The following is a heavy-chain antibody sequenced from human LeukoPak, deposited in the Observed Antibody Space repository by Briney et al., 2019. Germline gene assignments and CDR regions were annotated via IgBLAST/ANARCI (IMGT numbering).Heavy chain of an antibody. V-gene: IGHV4-59*11. Sequence: PSETLSLTFSVSGGSITSHFLSLIREPPGEGLEVIWYIHYSGSTNYNPSLKSRVTISPDTSKNQLFLKLNSVTAADTAVYYSARLVWLGESPCCWFDSWVQGTLVNVSS. CDR1: GGSITSHF. D-gene: IGHD3-10*01. CDR2: IHYSGST. J-gene: IGHJ5*01. CDR3: ARLVWLGESPCCWFDS.